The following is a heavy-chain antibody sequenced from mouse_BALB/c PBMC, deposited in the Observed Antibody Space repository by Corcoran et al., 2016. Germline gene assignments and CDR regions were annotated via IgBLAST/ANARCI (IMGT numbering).Heavy chain of an antibody. CDR1: GYTFTNYG. J-gene: IGHJ2*01. V-gene: IGHV9-3-1*01. D-gene: IGHD2-4*01. CDR3: ARSTMITTGDY. CDR2: INTYTGEQ. Sequence: QIQLVQSGPELKKPGETVKISCKASGYTFTNYGMNWVKQAPGKGLKWMGWINTYTGEQTYADDFKGRFAFSLETSASTAYLQINNLKNEDTATYFCARSTMITTGDYWGQGTTLTVSS.